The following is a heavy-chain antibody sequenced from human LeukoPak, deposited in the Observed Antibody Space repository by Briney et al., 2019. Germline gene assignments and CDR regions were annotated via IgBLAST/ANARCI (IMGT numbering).Heavy chain of an antibody. J-gene: IGHJ4*02. CDR3: VGDFWSKTGY. CDR2: ISSSSSYI. D-gene: IGHD3-3*01. V-gene: IGHV3-21*01. Sequence: GGSLRLSCAASGFTFSSYSMNWVRQAPGKGLEWVSSISSSSSYIYYADLVKGRFTISRDNAKNSLYLQMNSLRAEDTAVYYCVGDFWSKTGYWGQGTLVTVSS. CDR1: GFTFSSYS.